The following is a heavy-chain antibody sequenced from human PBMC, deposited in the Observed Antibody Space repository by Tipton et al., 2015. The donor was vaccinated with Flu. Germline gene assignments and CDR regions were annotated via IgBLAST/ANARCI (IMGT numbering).Heavy chain of an antibody. Sequence: SLRLSCAASGFTFSDYYMSWVRQAPGKGLAWLSYISGSGTNIYYADSVKGRFTTSRDNAKNSLYLQMNSLRAEGTAVYYCARGPERNYVDRLGYWGQGTLHTVSS. CDR1: GFTFSDYY. D-gene: IGHD4-11*01. J-gene: IGHJ4*02. CDR2: ISGSGTNI. CDR3: ARGPERNYVDRLGY. V-gene: IGHV3-11*01.